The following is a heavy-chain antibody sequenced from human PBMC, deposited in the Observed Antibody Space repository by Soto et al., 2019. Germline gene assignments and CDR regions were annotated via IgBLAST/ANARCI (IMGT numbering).Heavy chain of an antibody. Sequence: PGGSLRLSCAASGFTFSNAWMSWVRQAPGKGLEWVGRIKSKTDGRTTDYAAPVKGRFTISRDDSKNTLYLQMNSLKTEDTAVYYCTTDTHIVATIKFDYWGQGTLVTVSS. CDR3: TTDTHIVATIKFDY. J-gene: IGHJ4*02. V-gene: IGHV3-15*01. CDR1: GFTFSNAW. D-gene: IGHD5-12*01. CDR2: IKSKTDGRTT.